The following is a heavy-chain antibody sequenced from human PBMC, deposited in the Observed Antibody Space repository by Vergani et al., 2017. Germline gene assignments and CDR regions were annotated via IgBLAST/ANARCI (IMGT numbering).Heavy chain of an antibody. D-gene: IGHD3-9*01. CDR1: GYTFTGYY. CDR2: INPNSGGP. CDR3: ARMYYDILTGYDNALQY. V-gene: IGHV1-2*02. J-gene: IGHJ4*02. Sequence: QVQLVQSGAEVKKPGASVKVSCKASGYTFTGYYMHWVRQAPGQGLEWMGWINPNSGGPNYAQKFQGMVTMTRDTSISTAYMELSSLRSEDTAVYYCARMYYDILTGYDNALQYWGQGTLVTVSS.